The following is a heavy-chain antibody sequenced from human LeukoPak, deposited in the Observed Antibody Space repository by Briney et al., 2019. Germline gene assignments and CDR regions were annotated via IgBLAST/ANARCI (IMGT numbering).Heavy chain of an antibody. CDR2: ISSTSDYI. V-gene: IGHV3-21*04. CDR1: GFTFSTSA. J-gene: IGHJ6*04. D-gene: IGHD3-10*01. CDR3: AKGHMVRGSYGMDV. Sequence: PGGSLRLSCAASGFTFSTSAMSWVRQAPGKGLEWVSSISSTSDYIFYADSVKGRFTISRDNAKNSLYLQINSLRAEDTAVYYCAKGHMVRGSYGMDVWGKGTTVTVSS.